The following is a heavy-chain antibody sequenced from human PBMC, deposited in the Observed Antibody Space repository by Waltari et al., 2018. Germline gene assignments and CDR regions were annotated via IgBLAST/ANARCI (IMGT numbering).Heavy chain of an antibody. Sequence: EVQRVASGGGLIQPGGSLRLSCAASGFTVSSNYMTWVRQASGKGLDWVSDIYRGGSTYYADSVKGRFTISRDNSKNTLYLQMNSLRGEDTAVYYCARAEFSSATEYFQHWGQGTLVTVSS. CDR1: GFTVSSNY. V-gene: IGHV3-53*01. D-gene: IGHD6-6*01. CDR2: IYRGGST. CDR3: ARAEFSSATEYFQH. J-gene: IGHJ1*01.